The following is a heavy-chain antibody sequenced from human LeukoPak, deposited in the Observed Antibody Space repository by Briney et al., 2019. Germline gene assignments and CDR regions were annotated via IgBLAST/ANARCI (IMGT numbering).Heavy chain of an antibody. CDR2: IYYSGST. J-gene: IGHJ3*01. Sequence: SETLSLTCTVSGGSISSYYWSWIRQPPGKGLEWIGYIYYSGSTNYNPSLKSRVTISVDTSKNQFSLRLTSVTAADTAMYYCARAKGYDILTGYYNVGAFDLWGQGTMVTVSS. D-gene: IGHD3-9*01. CDR1: GGSISSYY. V-gene: IGHV4-59*01. CDR3: ARAKGYDILTGYYNVGAFDL.